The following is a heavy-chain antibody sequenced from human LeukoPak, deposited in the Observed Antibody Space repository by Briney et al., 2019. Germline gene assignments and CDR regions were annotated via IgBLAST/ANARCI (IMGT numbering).Heavy chain of an antibody. CDR3: AEHIYGVVSIQQ. CDR2: IRSKTDGGTT. V-gene: IGHV3-15*01. J-gene: IGHJ1*01. CDR1: EFTFSNYW. D-gene: IGHD3-3*01. Sequence: GGSLRLSCAASEFTFSNYWMSWIRQAPGKGLEWVGRIRSKTDGGTTDYAVSVQGRFTISRDDSKNTLYLQMSSLKTEDAAVYYCAEHIYGVVSIQQWGQGTLVTVSS.